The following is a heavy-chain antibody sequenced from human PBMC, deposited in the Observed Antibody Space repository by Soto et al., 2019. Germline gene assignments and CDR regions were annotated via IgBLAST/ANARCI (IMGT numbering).Heavy chain of an antibody. D-gene: IGHD2-2*03. Sequence: SETLSLTCTVSGGSISSGGYYWNWIRQHPGKGLEWIGYIYYSGTTYSNPSLKSRVTISVDTSKNQFSLKLSSVTAADTAVYYCARHGGLMDSVVVPAGINWFAPWGKGTLVTVAS. V-gene: IGHV4-31*03. CDR2: IYYSGTT. CDR1: GGSISSGGYY. J-gene: IGHJ5*02. CDR3: ARHGGLMDSVVVPAGINWFAP.